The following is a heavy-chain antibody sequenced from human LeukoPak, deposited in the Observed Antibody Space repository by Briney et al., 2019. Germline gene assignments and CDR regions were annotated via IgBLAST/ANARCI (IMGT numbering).Heavy chain of an antibody. CDR1: GYTFTSYY. Sequence: ASVKVSCKASGYTFTSYYMHWVRQAPGQGLEWMGIINPSGGSTSYAQKFQGRVTMTRDTSTSTVYMELSSLRSGDTAVYYCARDARGYSYGQNFDYWGQGTLVTVSS. J-gene: IGHJ4*02. D-gene: IGHD5-18*01. CDR3: ARDARGYSYGQNFDY. V-gene: IGHV1-46*01. CDR2: INPSGGST.